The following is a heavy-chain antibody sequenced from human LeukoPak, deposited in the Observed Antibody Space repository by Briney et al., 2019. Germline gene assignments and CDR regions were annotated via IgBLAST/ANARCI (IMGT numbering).Heavy chain of an antibody. J-gene: IGHJ4*02. CDR3: AREGYYGSGSPPSLYFDY. V-gene: IGHV3-7*01. CDR2: IKQDGSTK. CDR1: GFTFSDYW. D-gene: IGHD3-10*01. Sequence: GGSLRLSCAASGFTFSDYWMSWVRQAPGKGLEWVANIKQDGSTKYYVDSVKGRFTISRDNSRSTLYLQMNSLRPEDTAIYYCAREGYYGSGSPPSLYFDYWGQGALVTVSS.